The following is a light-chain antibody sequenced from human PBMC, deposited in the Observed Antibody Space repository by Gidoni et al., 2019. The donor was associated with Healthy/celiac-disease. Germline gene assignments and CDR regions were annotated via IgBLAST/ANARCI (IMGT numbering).Light chain of an antibody. CDR1: QDISNY. J-gene: IGKJ1*01. Sequence: DIQMTQSPSSLSASVGDRVTITCQASQDISNYLNWYQQKPGKAPKLLIYDASNLETGVPSRFSGSGSGTDFTFTISSLQPEDIATYYCQQYDNWTWTFGQXTKVEIK. V-gene: IGKV1-33*01. CDR2: DAS. CDR3: QQYDNWTWT.